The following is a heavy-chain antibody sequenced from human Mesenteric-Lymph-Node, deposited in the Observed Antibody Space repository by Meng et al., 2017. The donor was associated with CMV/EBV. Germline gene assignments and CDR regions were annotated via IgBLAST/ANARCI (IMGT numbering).Heavy chain of an antibody. V-gene: IGHV1-69*10. CDR2: IIPILGIA. D-gene: IGHD2-2*01. Sequence: SVKVSCKASGGTFSSYAISWLRQAPGQGLEWMGGIIPILGIANYAQKFQGRVTITADKSTSTAYMELSSLRSEDTAVYYCARARRPLVGRFDIWGQGTMVTVSS. CDR1: GGTFSSYA. CDR3: ARARRPLVGRFDI. J-gene: IGHJ3*02.